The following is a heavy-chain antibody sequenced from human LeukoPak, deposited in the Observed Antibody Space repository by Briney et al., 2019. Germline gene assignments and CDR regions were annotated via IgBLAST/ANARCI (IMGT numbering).Heavy chain of an antibody. J-gene: IGHJ4*02. CDR3: ACRTGEFDY. D-gene: IGHD3/OR15-3a*01. V-gene: IGHV1-69*01. CDR1: GGTFSSYA. Sequence: SVKVSCKASGGTFSSYAISWVRQAPGQGLDWMGGIIPIFGTANYAQKFQGRVTITADESTSTAHMELSSLRSEDTAVYYCACRTGEFDYWGQGTLVTVSA. CDR2: IIPIFGTA.